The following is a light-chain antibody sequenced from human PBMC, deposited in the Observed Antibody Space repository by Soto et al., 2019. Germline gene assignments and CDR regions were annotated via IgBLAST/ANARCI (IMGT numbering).Light chain of an antibody. V-gene: IGLV1-47*01. Sequence: QSVLTQPPSLSGTPGQRVTISCSGSFFNIGGNYVYWYQQLPGTAPKVLIYRNDQRPSGVPDRFSASKSGTSASLAISGLRSEDEADYFCAAWDDSLSGGVFGGGTKLTVL. CDR2: RND. J-gene: IGLJ2*01. CDR3: AAWDDSLSGGV. CDR1: FFNIGGNY.